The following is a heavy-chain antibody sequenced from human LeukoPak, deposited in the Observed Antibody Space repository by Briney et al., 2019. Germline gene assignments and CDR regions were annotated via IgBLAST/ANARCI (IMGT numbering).Heavy chain of an antibody. D-gene: IGHD6-19*01. CDR3: ARGPGYSSGWYLPMGYYYYYMDV. Sequence: PSETLSLTCTVSGDSISSYYWSWIRQPPGKGLEWIGYIYYSGSTNYNPSLESRVTISMDTSKNQFSLKLSSVTAADTAVYYCARGPGYSSGWYLPMGYYYYYMDVWGKGTTVTVSS. CDR2: IYYSGST. V-gene: IGHV4-59*01. J-gene: IGHJ6*03. CDR1: GDSISSYY.